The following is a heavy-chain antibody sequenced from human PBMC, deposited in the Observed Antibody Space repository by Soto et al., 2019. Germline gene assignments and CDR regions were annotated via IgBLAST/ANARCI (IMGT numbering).Heavy chain of an antibody. CDR3: ARTTSVFDY. CDR2: XYXRXXXYX. Sequence: SQTLSLTSAIYGDSVSSKSAAWNWIRQSPSRGXEXLXXXYXRXXXYXXXXVSVKSRITINPDTSKNQFSLQLNSVPPEDTAVYYCARTTSVFDYWGQGTQVTVSS. J-gene: IGHJ4*02. CDR1: GDSVSSKSAA. V-gene: IGHV6-1*01. D-gene: IGHD1-1*01.